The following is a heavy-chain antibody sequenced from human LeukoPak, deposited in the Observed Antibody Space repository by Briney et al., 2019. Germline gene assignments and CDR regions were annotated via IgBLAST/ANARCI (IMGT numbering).Heavy chain of an antibody. V-gene: IGHV3-9*01. D-gene: IGHD6-13*01. Sequence: GGSLRLSCAASGFTFDDYAMHWVRQAPGKGLEWVSGISWNSGSIGYADSVKGRFTISRDNAKNSLYLQMNSLRAEDTAVYYCARGEYSSSWAAEYFQHWGQGTLVTVSS. CDR3: ARGEYSSSWAAEYFQH. CDR2: ISWNSGSI. CDR1: GFTFDDYA. J-gene: IGHJ1*01.